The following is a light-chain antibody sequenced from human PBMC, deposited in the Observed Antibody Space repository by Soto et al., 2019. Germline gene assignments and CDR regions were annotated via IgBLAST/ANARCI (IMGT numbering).Light chain of an antibody. Sequence: VILMTQSASLLSASTGDRVTISCGMSQGISSYLAWYQQKPGKAPELLIYAASTLQSGVPSRFSGSGSGTDFTLTISCLQSEDFATYYCQQYYSFPWTFGQGTKVDIK. CDR2: AAS. J-gene: IGKJ1*01. V-gene: IGKV1D-8*01. CDR1: QGISSY. CDR3: QQYYSFPWT.